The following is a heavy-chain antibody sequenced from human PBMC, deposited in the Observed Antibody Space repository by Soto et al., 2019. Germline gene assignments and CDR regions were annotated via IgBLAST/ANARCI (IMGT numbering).Heavy chain of an antibody. Sequence: SETLSLTCVVSDGSISTYDWWTWVRQPPGKGLEWIGKMFHSGGADYSPSLKSRVTISADSSKNHFCLRLTAVTAADTAVYYCATGNVDSMLEYWGQRTKVTVSS. J-gene: IGHJ4*02. D-gene: IGHD3-3*01. V-gene: IGHV4-4*02. CDR3: ATGNVDSMLEY. CDR2: MFHSGGA. CDR1: DGSISTYDW.